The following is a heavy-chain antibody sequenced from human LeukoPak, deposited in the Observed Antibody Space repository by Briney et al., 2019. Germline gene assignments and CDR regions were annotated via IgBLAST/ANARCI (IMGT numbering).Heavy chain of an antibody. Sequence: GGSLRLSCTTSGFTFGDYAMSWVRQAPGKGLEWVSFIRRKAHGGTTEYAASVKGRFSSSRDDSKSIAYLQMDSLRTEDTAVYFCTRVTYYYDNSGYFHFDSWGQGSLVTVSS. CDR2: IRRKAHGGTT. J-gene: IGHJ4*02. V-gene: IGHV3-49*04. CDR3: TRVTYYYDNSGYFHFDS. D-gene: IGHD3-22*01. CDR1: GFTFGDYA.